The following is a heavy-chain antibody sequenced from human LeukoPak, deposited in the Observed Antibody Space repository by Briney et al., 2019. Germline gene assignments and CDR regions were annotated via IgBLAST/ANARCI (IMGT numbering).Heavy chain of an antibody. CDR1: GFTFSSYA. CDR2: ISGSGGST. D-gene: IGHD3-10*01. V-gene: IGHV3-23*01. J-gene: IGHJ4*02. Sequence: GGSLRLSCAASGFTFSSYAMSWVRQAPGKGLEWVSAISGSGGSTYYTDSVKGRFTISRDNSKNTLYLQMNSLRAEDTAVYYCAKARHYGSGRPDDYWGQGTLVTVSS. CDR3: AKARHYGSGRPDDY.